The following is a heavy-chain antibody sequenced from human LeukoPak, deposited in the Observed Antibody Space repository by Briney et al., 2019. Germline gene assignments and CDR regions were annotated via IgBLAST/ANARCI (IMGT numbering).Heavy chain of an antibody. CDR3: AGGTGWLIDY. Sequence: PGGSLRLSCAVSGFTFSMYWMNWVRQAPGKGLEWVAIIKQDGSEKFYVDSVEGRFAISRDNAKNSLYLQMNSLRAEDTAVYYCAGGTGWLIDYWGRGTLVTVSS. CDR1: GFTFSMYW. CDR2: IKQDGSEK. J-gene: IGHJ4*02. V-gene: IGHV3-7*03. D-gene: IGHD6-19*01.